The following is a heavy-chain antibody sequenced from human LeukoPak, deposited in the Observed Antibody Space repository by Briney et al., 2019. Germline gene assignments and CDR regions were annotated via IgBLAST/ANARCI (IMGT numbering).Heavy chain of an antibody. CDR1: GFTFSDHH. Sequence: GGSLSLSCAASGFTFSDHHMDWVRQAPGKGLEGVAVISYDGSNKYYADSVKGRFTISRDNSKNTLYLQMNSLRAEDTAVYYCAKDFYDSSGYYPFDPWGQGTLVTVSS. D-gene: IGHD3-22*01. CDR3: AKDFYDSSGYYPFDP. CDR2: ISYDGSNK. V-gene: IGHV3-30*18. J-gene: IGHJ5*02.